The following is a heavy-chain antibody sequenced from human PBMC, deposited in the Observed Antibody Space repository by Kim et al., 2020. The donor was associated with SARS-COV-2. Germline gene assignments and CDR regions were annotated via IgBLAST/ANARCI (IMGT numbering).Heavy chain of an antibody. J-gene: IGHJ6*02. V-gene: IGHV4-31*02. Sequence: SNPSLKRRVTHSLDTSKNQFSLKLTSVTAADTAVYYCARDSPTNYYGMDVWGQGTTVTVSS. CDR3: ARDSPTNYYGMDV. D-gene: IGHD5-12*01.